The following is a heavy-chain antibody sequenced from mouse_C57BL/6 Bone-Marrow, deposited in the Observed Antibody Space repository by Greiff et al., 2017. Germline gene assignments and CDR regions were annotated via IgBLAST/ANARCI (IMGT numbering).Heavy chain of an antibody. Sequence: QVQLKESGAELVKPGASVKVSCKASGYTFTSYWMHWVKQRPGQGLEWIGRIHPSDSDTNYNQKFKGKATLTVDRSSSTAYMQLSSLTSEDSAVYYCAAAYYSNPTWFAYWGQGTLVTVSA. D-gene: IGHD2-5*01. J-gene: IGHJ3*01. CDR3: AAAYYSNPTWFAY. CDR1: GYTFTSYW. V-gene: IGHV1-74*01. CDR2: IHPSDSDT.